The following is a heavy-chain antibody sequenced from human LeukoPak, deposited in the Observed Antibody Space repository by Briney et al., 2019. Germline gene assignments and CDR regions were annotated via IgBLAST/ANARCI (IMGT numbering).Heavy chain of an antibody. V-gene: IGHV4-34*01. Sequence: TSETLSLTCAVYGGSFSGYYLSWIRQPPGKGLEWIGEINHSGSTNYNPSLKSRVTISVDTSKNQFSLKLSSVTAADTAVYYCARGLVVDAFDFWGQGTMVTVSS. CDR1: GGSFSGYY. CDR2: INHSGST. J-gene: IGHJ3*01. CDR3: ARGLVVDAFDF. D-gene: IGHD2-15*01.